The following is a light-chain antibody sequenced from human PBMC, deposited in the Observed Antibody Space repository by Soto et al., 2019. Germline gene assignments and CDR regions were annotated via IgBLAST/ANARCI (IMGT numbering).Light chain of an antibody. Sequence: EIVMTQTPATPSVLPGERATLSCRASQSVSSNLAWYQQKPGQAPSLLIYGIPARATGTPTRFSGSGSGTEFTLTISTLQSEDFAVYDCQQYNDWPLTFGGRTKVEIK. CDR1: QSVSSN. CDR2: GIP. J-gene: IGKJ4*01. V-gene: IGKV3D-15*01. CDR3: QQYNDWPLT.